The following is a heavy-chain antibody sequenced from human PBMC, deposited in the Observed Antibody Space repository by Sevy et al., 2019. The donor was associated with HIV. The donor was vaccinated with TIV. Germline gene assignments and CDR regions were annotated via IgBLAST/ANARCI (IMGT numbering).Heavy chain of an antibody. CDR1: GRSVSSGSYY. V-gene: IGHV4-61*01. CDR3: ARGDSGSYWDYFDY. Sequence: SETLSLTCTVSGRSVSSGSYYWSWIRQPPGKGLEWIGYIYYSGSTNYNPSLKSRVTITVDTSKNQFSLKLSSVTAADTAVYYCARGDSGSYWDYFDYWGQGTLVTVSS. CDR2: IYYSGST. J-gene: IGHJ4*02. D-gene: IGHD1-26*01.